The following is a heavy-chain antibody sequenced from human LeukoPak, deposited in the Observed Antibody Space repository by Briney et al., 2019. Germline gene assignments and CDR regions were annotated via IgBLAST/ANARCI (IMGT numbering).Heavy chain of an antibody. D-gene: IGHD5-24*01. Sequence: PGGSLRLSCAASGFTFSSYAMSWVRQAPGKGLEWVSAISGSGGSTYYADSVKGRFTISRDNSKNTLYLQMNSLRAEDTAVYYCARDRAMMATIPYYYMDVWGKGTTVTVSS. V-gene: IGHV3-23*01. J-gene: IGHJ6*03. CDR3: ARDRAMMATIPYYYMDV. CDR2: ISGSGGST. CDR1: GFTFSSYA.